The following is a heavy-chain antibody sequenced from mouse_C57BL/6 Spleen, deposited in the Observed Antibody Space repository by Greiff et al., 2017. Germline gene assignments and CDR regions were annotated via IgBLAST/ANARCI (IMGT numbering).Heavy chain of an antibody. CDR3: TSRYYGSSH. Sequence: QVQLKQSGAELVRPGASVTLSCKASGYTFTDYEMHWVKQTPVHGLEWIGAIDPETGGTAYNQKFKGKAILTADKSSSTAYMELRSLTSEDSAVYYCTSRYYGSSHWGQGTTLTVSS. D-gene: IGHD1-1*01. CDR1: GYTFTDYE. CDR2: IDPETGGT. V-gene: IGHV1-15*01. J-gene: IGHJ2*01.